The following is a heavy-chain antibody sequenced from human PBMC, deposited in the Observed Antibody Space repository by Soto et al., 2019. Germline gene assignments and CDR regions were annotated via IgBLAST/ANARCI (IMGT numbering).Heavy chain of an antibody. Sequence: QVQLVQSGAEVKKPGASVKVSCKASGYTFTSYDINWVRQATGQGLEWMGWMNPNSGNTVYAQKFQGRVPKTRNPSISTAYMELSSLRPADTAVDYCARERSYGLDYWGQGALVTVSS. CDR2: MNPNSGNT. CDR1: GYTFTSYD. V-gene: IGHV1-8*01. CDR3: ARERSYGLDY. D-gene: IGHD5-18*01. J-gene: IGHJ4*02.